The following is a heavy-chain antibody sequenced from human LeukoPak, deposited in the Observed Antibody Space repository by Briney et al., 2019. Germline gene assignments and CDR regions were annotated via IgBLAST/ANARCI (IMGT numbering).Heavy chain of an antibody. CDR3: ARAAGEMATIRY. CDR2: ISGSDAST. Sequence: GSLRLSCAASGFTFSNYGMSWVRQAPGKGLEWVSGISGSDASTYYADSVKGRFTISRDNAKNSLYLQMNSLRAEDTAVYYCARAAGEMATIRYWGQGTLVTVSS. D-gene: IGHD5-24*01. V-gene: IGHV3-23*01. CDR1: GFTFSNYG. J-gene: IGHJ4*02.